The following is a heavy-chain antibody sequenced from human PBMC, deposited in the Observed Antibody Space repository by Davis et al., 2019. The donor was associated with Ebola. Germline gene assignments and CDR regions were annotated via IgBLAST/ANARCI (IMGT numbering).Heavy chain of an antibody. CDR1: GGSFSDYH. CDR3: ARGTVAGIVLWNFDP. V-gene: IGHV4-34*01. D-gene: IGHD6-19*01. CDR2: INHRRST. Sequence: MPSETLSLTCAVYGGSFSDYHWSWIRQPPGKGLEWIGEINHRRSTNYNPSLKSRVTISVDTSKNQFSLKLTSVIAADTAVYYCARGTVAGIVLWNFDPWGRGTLVTVSS. J-gene: IGHJ2*01.